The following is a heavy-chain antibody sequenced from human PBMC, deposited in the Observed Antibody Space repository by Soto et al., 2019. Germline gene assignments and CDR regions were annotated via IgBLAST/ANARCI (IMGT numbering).Heavy chain of an antibody. CDR1: GCTLTELS. J-gene: IGHJ6*02. D-gene: IGHD2-15*01. CDR2: FDPEDGET. CDR3: ATDGGSYGGRDYYYYGMDV. V-gene: IGHV1-24*01. Sequence: ASVKVSCKVSGCTLTELSRHWVRQAPGKGLEWMGGFDPEDGETIYAQKFQGRVTMTGDTSTDTAYMELSSLRSEDTAVYYCATDGGSYGGRDYYYYGMDVWRQGTTVTVSS.